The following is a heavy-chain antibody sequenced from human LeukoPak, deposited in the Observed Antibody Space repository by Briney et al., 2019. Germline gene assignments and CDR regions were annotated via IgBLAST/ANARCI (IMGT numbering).Heavy chain of an antibody. CDR2: ISGSGGST. D-gene: IGHD3-9*01. V-gene: IGHV3-23*01. J-gene: IGHJ3*02. CDR1: GFTFSSYA. CDR3: AKGGRYFDWLSGDAFDI. Sequence: PEGSLRLSCAASGFTFSSYAMSWVRQAPGKGLEWVSAISGSGGSTYYADSVKGRFTISRDNSKNTLYLQMNSLRAEDTAVYYCAKGGRYFDWLSGDAFDIWGQGTMVTVSS.